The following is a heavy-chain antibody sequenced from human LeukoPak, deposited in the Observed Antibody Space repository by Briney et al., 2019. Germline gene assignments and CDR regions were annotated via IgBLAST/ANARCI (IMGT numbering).Heavy chain of an antibody. J-gene: IGHJ4*02. D-gene: IGHD3-10*01. CDR2: MNPNSGNT. Sequence: GASVKVSCKASGYTFTSYDINWVRQATGQGLEWMGWMNPNSGNTGYAQKFQGRVTMTRNTSISTAYMELSSLRSEDTAVYYCARGWASGSYRKSGFDYWGQGILVTVSS. CDR3: ARGWASGSYRKSGFDY. V-gene: IGHV1-8*01. CDR1: GYTFTSYD.